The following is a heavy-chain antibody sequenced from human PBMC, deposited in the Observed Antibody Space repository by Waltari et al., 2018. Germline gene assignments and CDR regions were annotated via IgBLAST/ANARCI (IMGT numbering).Heavy chain of an antibody. D-gene: IGHD1-20*01. CDR2: INPNSGGT. Sequence: QVQLVQSGAEVKKPGASVKVSCKASGYTFTGYYMHWVRQPPGQGTEWKGWINPNSGGTNYAQKFQGRVNMTRYTSSSTAYMELSRLRSDDTAVYYCARNLNINNWNGFDYWGQGTLVTVSS. CDR3: ARNLNINNWNGFDY. CDR1: GYTFTGYY. J-gene: IGHJ4*02. V-gene: IGHV1-2*02.